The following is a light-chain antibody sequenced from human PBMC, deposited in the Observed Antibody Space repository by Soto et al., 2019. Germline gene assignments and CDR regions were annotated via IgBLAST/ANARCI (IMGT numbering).Light chain of an antibody. CDR3: QRYNDYQYV. CDR2: KEI. J-gene: IGKJ2*01. V-gene: IGKV1-5*03. CDR1: QSIDTW. Sequence: DIQMTQSPSTLSASVGDRVTITCRASQSIDTWLAWYQQKPGKAPKLLIHKEIILQSGVPSRFSGSASGTECSLTISTQHPDDFATYYCQRYNDYQYVFGQGTKL.